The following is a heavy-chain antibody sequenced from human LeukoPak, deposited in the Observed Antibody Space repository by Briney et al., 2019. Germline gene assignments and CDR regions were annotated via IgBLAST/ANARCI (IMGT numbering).Heavy chain of an antibody. V-gene: IGHV6-1*01. D-gene: IGHD1-14*01. CDR2: TYYRSKWYT. J-gene: IGHJ3*02. Sequence: SQTLSLTCAISGDSVSSKSAAWNWIRQSPSRGLEWLGRTYYRSKWYTDYAVSVKSRITVNADTSKNQFSLQLKSVTPEDTAVYYCARDTGIGLDTLDIWAKGQWSPSLQ. CDR1: GDSVSSKSAA. CDR3: ARDTGIGLDTLDI.